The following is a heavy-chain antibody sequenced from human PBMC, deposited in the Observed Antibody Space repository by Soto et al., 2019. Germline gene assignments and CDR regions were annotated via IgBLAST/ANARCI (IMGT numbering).Heavy chain of an antibody. V-gene: IGHV3-13*04. D-gene: IGHD2-21*01. CDR3: ARRIIRSSSGHTWFDS. Sequence: GGSLRLSCVDSGFMFSDYDIHWVLQITCKGLEWVSGSGIAGDSSQSDSVKGRFTVSQDNARNSLFLQMNSLRVGDTAIYYCARRIIRSSSGHTWFDSWGQGILVTVSS. CDR1: GFMFSDYD. J-gene: IGHJ5*01. CDR2: SGIAGDS.